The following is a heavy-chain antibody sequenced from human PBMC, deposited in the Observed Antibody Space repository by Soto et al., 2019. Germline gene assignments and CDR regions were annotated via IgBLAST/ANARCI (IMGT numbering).Heavy chain of an antibody. Sequence: GASVKVSCKASGYTFTSYAMHWVRQAPGQRLEGMGWINAGNGNTKYSQKFQGRVTITRDTSASTAYMELSSLRSEETAVYYCASPKPGSSRWLTFDYWGQGTLVTLSS. CDR1: GYTFTSYA. D-gene: IGHD6-19*01. J-gene: IGHJ4*02. CDR3: ASPKPGSSRWLTFDY. CDR2: INAGNGNT. V-gene: IGHV1-3*01.